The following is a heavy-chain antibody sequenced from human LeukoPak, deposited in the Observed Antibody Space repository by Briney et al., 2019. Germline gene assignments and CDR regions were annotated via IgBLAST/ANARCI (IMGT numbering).Heavy chain of an antibody. V-gene: IGHV3-23*01. D-gene: IGHD3-3*01. CDR2: ISGSGGST. CDR3: AKDGDRADFWSGSLFDY. J-gene: IGHJ4*02. Sequence: PGGSLRLSCAASGFTFSSYAMSWVRQAPGKGLEWVSAISGSGGSTYYADSVKGRFTISRDNSKNTLYLQMNSLRAEDTAVYYCAKDGDRADFWSGSLFDYWGQGTLVTVSS. CDR1: GFTFSSYA.